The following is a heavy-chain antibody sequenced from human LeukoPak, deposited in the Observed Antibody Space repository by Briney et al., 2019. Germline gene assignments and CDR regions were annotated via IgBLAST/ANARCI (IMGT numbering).Heavy chain of an antibody. Sequence: PGGSLRLSCAASGFTFSNYNMNWVRQAPGKGLEWVSSISSSNNYIHYADSVKGRFTISRDNAKNSLYLQMSSLRAEDTAVYYCARRSPNYYFDYWGQGTPVTVSS. CDR1: GFTFSNYN. CDR3: ARRSPNYYFDY. J-gene: IGHJ4*02. CDR2: ISSSNNYI. V-gene: IGHV3-21*01.